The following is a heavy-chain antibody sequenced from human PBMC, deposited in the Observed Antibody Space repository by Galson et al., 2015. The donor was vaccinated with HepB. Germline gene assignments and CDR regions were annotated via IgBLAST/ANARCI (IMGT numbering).Heavy chain of an antibody. V-gene: IGHV3-23*01. CDR1: GFTFSNYA. Sequence: SLRLSCAASGFTFSNYAMSWVRQAPGKGLEWVSAIDKTGGTTYYADSVKGRFTISRDNSENTLYLQMNSLRTEDTAVFYCAKGFGVQSPSPPNKNWSFDLWGRGALVTVSS. J-gene: IGHJ2*01. CDR3: AKGFGVQSPSPPNKNWSFDL. CDR2: IDKTGGTT. D-gene: IGHD3-3*01.